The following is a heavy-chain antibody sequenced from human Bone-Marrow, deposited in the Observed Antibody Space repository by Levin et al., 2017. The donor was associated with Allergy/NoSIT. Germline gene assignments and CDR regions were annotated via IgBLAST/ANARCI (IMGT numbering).Heavy chain of an antibody. V-gene: IGHV4-39*01. CDR2: IYYSGST. D-gene: IGHD2-2*01. Sequence: SQTLSLTCTVSGGSISSSSYYWGWIRQPPGKGLEWIGSIYYSGSTYYNPSLKSRVTISVDTSKNQFSLKLSSVTAADTAVYYCARTMQVVPVNFDYWGQGTLVTVSS. CDR1: GGSISSSSYY. J-gene: IGHJ4*02. CDR3: ARTMQVVPVNFDY.